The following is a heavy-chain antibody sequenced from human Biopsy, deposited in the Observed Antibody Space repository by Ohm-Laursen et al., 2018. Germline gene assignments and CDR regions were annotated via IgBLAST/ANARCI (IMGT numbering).Heavy chain of an antibody. Sequence: SLRLSCTASGFTFRDCGMLWVRQTPGKGLEWVSTISSSSDNIYYVDSVKGRFTISRDNAKNSLYLQMNSLRAEDTAVYYCARSRGSSGIATIYYYGMDVWGQGTTVTVSS. D-gene: IGHD3-10*01. CDR1: GFTFRDCG. CDR3: ARSRGSSGIATIYYYGMDV. CDR2: ISSSSDNI. J-gene: IGHJ6*02. V-gene: IGHV3-21*01.